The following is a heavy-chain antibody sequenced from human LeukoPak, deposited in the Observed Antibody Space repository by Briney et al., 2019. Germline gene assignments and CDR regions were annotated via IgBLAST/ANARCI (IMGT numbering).Heavy chain of an antibody. CDR1: GYTFTSYG. D-gene: IGHD2-2*01. CDR3: ARDRYCSSSCDHYYHYGMDV. Sequence: ASVKVSCKASGYTFTSYGISWVRQAPGQGLEWMGWISGYNGNTYCAQNLQGRVTMTTDTSTTTANMELRSLTSDDTAVYYCARDRYCSSSCDHYYHYGMDVWGQGTTVTVSS. CDR2: ISGYNGNT. V-gene: IGHV1-18*01. J-gene: IGHJ6*02.